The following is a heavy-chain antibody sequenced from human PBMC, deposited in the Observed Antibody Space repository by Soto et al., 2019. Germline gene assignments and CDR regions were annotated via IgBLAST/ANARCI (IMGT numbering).Heavy chain of an antibody. V-gene: IGHV1-3*01. CDR3: ARISGWDTAMVLGYYYGLDV. CDR2: INAGNGNT. D-gene: IGHD5-18*01. Sequence: ASVKVSCKASGYTFTSYAMHWVRQAPGQRLEWMGWINAGNGNTKYSQKFQGRVTITRDTSAGTAYMELSSLRSEDTAVYYCARISGWDTAMVLGYYYGLDVWGQGTTVTVSS. CDR1: GYTFTSYA. J-gene: IGHJ6*02.